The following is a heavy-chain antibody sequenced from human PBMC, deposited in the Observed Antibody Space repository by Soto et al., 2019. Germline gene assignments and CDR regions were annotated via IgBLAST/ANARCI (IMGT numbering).Heavy chain of an antibody. J-gene: IGHJ4*02. V-gene: IGHV4-39*07. CDR3: ARVGGSGWNFDS. D-gene: IGHD6-19*01. CDR1: GGPITSENYY. Sequence: SETLSLTCTVSGGPITSENYYWGWIRQPPGKGLEWIGTISFSGTTYYSPSLRSRVTMSVDTSKNQFSLKLNSMTAADTAIYYCARVGGSGWNFDSWGQGILVTVSS. CDR2: ISFSGTT.